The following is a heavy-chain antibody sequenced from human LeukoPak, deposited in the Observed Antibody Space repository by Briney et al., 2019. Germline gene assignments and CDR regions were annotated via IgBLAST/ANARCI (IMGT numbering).Heavy chain of an antibody. J-gene: IGHJ5*02. CDR2: IRSKANSYAT. D-gene: IGHD1-26*01. CDR3: TRHRSGSSSTNWFDP. CDR1: GFTFSGSA. V-gene: IGHV3-73*01. Sequence: PGGSLRLSCAASGFTFSGSAMHWVRQASGKGLEWVGRIRSKANSYATAYAASVKGRFTISRDDSKNTAYLQMNSLKTEDTAVYYCTRHRSGSSSTNWFDPWVEGTLVTVSS.